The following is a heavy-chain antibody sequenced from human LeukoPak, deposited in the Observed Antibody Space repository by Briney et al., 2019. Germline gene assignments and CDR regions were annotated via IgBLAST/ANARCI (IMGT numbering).Heavy chain of an antibody. CDR1: GFTFSSYW. CDR2: INSDGSST. CDR3: ARGSEWELLDY. D-gene: IGHD1-26*01. Sequence: PGGSLRLSCAASGFTFSSYWMHWVHQAPGKGLVWVSRINSDGSSTSYADSVKGRFTISRDNAKNTLYLQMNSLRAEDTAVYYCARGSEWELLDYWGQGTLVTVSS. J-gene: IGHJ4*02. V-gene: IGHV3-74*01.